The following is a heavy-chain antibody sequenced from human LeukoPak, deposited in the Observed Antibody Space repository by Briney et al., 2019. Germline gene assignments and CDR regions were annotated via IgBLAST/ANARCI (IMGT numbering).Heavy chain of an antibody. D-gene: IGHD3-22*01. Sequence: GGSLRLSCAASGFTFSSYAMSWVRQAPGKGLEWVAVISYDGSNKYYADSVKGRFTISRDNSKNTLYLQMNSLRAEDTAVYYCAKTRYYYDSSPLDYWGQGTLVTVSS. V-gene: IGHV3-30*18. J-gene: IGHJ4*02. CDR3: AKTRYYYDSSPLDY. CDR1: GFTFSSYA. CDR2: ISYDGSNK.